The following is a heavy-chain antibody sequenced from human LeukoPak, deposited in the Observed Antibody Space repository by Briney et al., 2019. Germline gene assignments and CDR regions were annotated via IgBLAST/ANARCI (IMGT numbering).Heavy chain of an antibody. V-gene: IGHV3-9*03. CDR3: AKGMTMVVAPIDY. Sequence: GGSLRLSCAASGFTFDDYAMHWVRPAPGKGLEWVSGISWNSGSIGYADSVKGRLTISRDNAKNSLYLQMNRWRAEDMALYYCAKGMTMVVAPIDYWGQGTLVTVSS. CDR1: GFTFDDYA. CDR2: ISWNSGSI. D-gene: IGHD4-23*01. J-gene: IGHJ4*02.